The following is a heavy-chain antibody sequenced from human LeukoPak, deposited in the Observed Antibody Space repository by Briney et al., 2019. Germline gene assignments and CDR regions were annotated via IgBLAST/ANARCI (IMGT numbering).Heavy chain of an antibody. CDR1: GFLFSSFE. V-gene: IGHV3-48*03. CDR3: AREMGGYPFDC. J-gene: IGHJ4*02. CDR2: ISSSGITI. Sequence: GGSLRLSCAASGFLFSSFEVNWVRQAPGKGLEWVSYISSSGITIYYADSVKGRFTISRDNAKNSLYLQMNSLRAEDTAVYYCAREMGGYPFDCWGQGTLVTVSS. D-gene: IGHD5-12*01.